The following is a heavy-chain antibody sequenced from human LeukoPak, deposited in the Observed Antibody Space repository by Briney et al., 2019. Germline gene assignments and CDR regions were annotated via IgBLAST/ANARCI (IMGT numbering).Heavy chain of an antibody. Sequence: GGSLRLSCAASGFTFSNYGMHWVRQAPGKGLEWVAVIWYDGSTKYYTDSVKGRFTISRDNSRNTLYLQMNSLRVEDTAVYYCARDYGDYGNLGYFDYWGQGTLVTVSS. CDR1: GFTFSNYG. J-gene: IGHJ4*02. CDR3: ARDYGDYGNLGYFDY. CDR2: IWYDGSTK. V-gene: IGHV3-33*01. D-gene: IGHD4-17*01.